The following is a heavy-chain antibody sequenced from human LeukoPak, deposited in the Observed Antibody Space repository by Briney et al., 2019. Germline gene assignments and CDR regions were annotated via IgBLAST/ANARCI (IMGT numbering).Heavy chain of an antibody. CDR1: GGSISAYY. Sequence: PSETLSLTCTVSGGSISAYYWSWIRQPPGKGLEWIGYIHYSGTTNYYPSLKSRVTIALDTSKNQFSLKLNSVTAADTAVYYCARFGTSSSRFFDQWGQGTLVSVSS. J-gene: IGHJ4*02. D-gene: IGHD6-6*01. V-gene: IGHV4-59*01. CDR2: IHYSGTT. CDR3: ARFGTSSSRFFDQ.